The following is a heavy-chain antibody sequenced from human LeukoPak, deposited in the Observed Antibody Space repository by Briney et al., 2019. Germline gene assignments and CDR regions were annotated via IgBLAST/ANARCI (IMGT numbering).Heavy chain of an antibody. D-gene: IGHD1-26*01. CDR3: AKDVGKWASLHFFDY. CDR2: ISGSGAST. CDR1: GFTLSTNA. Sequence: GGSLRLSCLTSGFTLSTNAMSWVRQAPGKGLEWISGISGSGASTYYADSVKGRFTISRDDSRNTLYLQMNSLRGDDTAVYYCAKDVGKWASLHFFDYWGQGTLVTVSS. J-gene: IGHJ4*02. V-gene: IGHV3-23*01.